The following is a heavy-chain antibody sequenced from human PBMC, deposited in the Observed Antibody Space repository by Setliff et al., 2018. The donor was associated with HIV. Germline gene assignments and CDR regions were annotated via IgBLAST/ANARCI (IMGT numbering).Heavy chain of an antibody. D-gene: IGHD3-22*01. J-gene: IGHJ5*02. CDR3: ASRVYYYDSSGYLREEGFDP. CDR1: GGSISNSRYY. Sequence: SSETLSLTCTVSGGSISNSRYYWSWIRQPPGKGLEWIGSIYYSGSTYYNPSPKSRVTISVDTSKNQFSLKLSSVTAADAAVYYCASRVYYYDSSGYLREEGFDPWGQGTLVTVSS. V-gene: IGHV4-39*01. CDR2: IYYSGST.